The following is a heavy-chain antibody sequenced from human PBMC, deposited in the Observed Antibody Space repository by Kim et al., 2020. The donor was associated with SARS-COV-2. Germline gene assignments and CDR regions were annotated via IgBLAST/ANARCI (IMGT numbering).Heavy chain of an antibody. CDR2: IIAILGIA. J-gene: IGHJ3*02. V-gene: IGHV1-69*02. D-gene: IGHD6-13*01. CDR1: GGNFSRYT. CDR3: ARVLKYSSTNWGAFDI. Sequence: SVKVSCKASGGNFSRYTSSWERQDPGQGLEWMGKIIAILGIANYAKKFKGRVTITADKSTSTAYMELSSLRSEDTAVYYCARVLKYSSTNWGAFDIWGQGTMVNVSS.